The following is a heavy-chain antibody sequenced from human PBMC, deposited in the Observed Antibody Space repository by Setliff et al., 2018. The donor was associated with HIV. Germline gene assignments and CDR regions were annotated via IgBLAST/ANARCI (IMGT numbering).Heavy chain of an antibody. CDR3: VGEGVRRGLGSGSLRYLAYYFDQ. D-gene: IGHD3-10*01. Sequence: SETLSLTCTVSGGSISTSSSYWGWLRQPPGKGLEWIGSIYYSGNTYFSPSLKSRITISVDTSKNQFSLNLRSVTAADTAVFYCVGEGVRRGLGSGSLRYLAYYFDQWGHGPLVTVSS. CDR2: IYYSGNT. CDR1: GGSISTSSSY. J-gene: IGHJ4*01. V-gene: IGHV4-39*07.